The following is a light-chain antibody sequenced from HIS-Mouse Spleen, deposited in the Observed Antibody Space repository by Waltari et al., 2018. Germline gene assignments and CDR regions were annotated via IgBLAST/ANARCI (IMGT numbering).Light chain of an antibody. CDR3: SSYTSSSTWV. V-gene: IGLV2-14*01. J-gene: IGLJ3*02. CDR1: SSDVGGYNY. Sequence: QSALTQPASVSGSPGQSITISCTATSSDVGGYNYVSWYQQHTGKAPKLMIYEVNNRPSGVSNRFSGSKSGNTASLTISGLQAEDEADYYCSSYTSSSTWVFGGGTKLTVL. CDR2: EVN.